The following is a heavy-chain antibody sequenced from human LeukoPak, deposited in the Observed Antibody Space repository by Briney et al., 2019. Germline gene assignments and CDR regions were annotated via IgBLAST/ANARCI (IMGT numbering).Heavy chain of an antibody. D-gene: IGHD3-22*01. CDR1: GFTFSSYS. Sequence: GGSLRLSCAASGFTFSSYSMNWVRQAPGKGLEWVSSISSSSSYIYYADSVKGRFTISRDNAKNSLYLQMNSLRAEDTAVYYCAKAQDYDSSGYLDYWGQGTLVTVSS. CDR3: AKAQDYDSSGYLDY. J-gene: IGHJ4*02. CDR2: ISSSSSYI. V-gene: IGHV3-21*01.